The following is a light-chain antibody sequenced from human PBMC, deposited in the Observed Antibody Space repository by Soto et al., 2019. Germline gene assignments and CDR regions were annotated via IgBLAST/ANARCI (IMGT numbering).Light chain of an antibody. V-gene: IGKV1-5*03. CDR1: QSISSW. CDR2: KAS. CDR3: QQYHIYSGT. J-gene: IGKJ1*01. Sequence: DIQMTRSPSTLSSSVGDRVTITFRASQSISSWLAWYQQKPGKPPNLLIYKASTLASGVPSRFSGSGSGTEFTLTINSLQPDDFATYYCQQYHIYSGTFGQGTRWIS.